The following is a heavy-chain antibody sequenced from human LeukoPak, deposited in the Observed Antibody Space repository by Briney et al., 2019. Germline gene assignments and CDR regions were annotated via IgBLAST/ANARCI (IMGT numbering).Heavy chain of an antibody. J-gene: IGHJ3*02. CDR2: IYTSGST. V-gene: IGHV4-4*07. Sequence: PSETLSLTCTASGGSISSYYWSWIRQPAGKGLEWIGRIYTSGSTNYNPSLKSRVTMSVDTSKNQFSLKLSSVTAADTAVYYCARDTWDYYDSSGSHAFDIWGQGTMVTVSS. D-gene: IGHD3-22*01. CDR3: ARDTWDYYDSSGSHAFDI. CDR1: GGSISSYY.